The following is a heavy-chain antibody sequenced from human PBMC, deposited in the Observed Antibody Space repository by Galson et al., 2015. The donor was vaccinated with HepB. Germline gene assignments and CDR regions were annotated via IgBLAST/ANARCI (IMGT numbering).Heavy chain of an antibody. V-gene: IGHV1-69*06. CDR1: GGTFSSYA. J-gene: IGHJ4*02. Sequence: SVKVSCKASGGTFSSYAISWVRQAPGQELEWMGGIIPIFGTASYAQKFQGRVTITADKSTSTAYMELSSLRSEDTAVYYCASGYGQWLRLDYWGQGTLVTVSS. CDR3: ASGYGQWLRLDY. CDR2: IIPIFGTA. D-gene: IGHD6-19*01.